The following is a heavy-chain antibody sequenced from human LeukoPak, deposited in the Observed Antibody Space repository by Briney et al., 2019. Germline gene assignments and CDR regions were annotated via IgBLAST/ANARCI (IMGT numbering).Heavy chain of an antibody. CDR3: ARDPGGNYYGSGSYSYFDY. D-gene: IGHD3-10*01. CDR2: ISAYNGNT. Sequence: ASVKVSCKASGYTFTSYGISWVRQAPGQGLEWMGWISAYNGNTNYAQKLQGRVTMTTDTSTSTAYMELSSLRSEDTAVYYCARDPGGNYYGSGSYSYFDYWGQGTLVTVSS. J-gene: IGHJ4*02. CDR1: GYTFTSYG. V-gene: IGHV1-18*01.